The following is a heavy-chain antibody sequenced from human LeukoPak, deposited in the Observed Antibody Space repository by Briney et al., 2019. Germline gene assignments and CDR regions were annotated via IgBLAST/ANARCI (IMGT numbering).Heavy chain of an antibody. V-gene: IGHV4-61*09. CDR1: GGSVSSGTYY. Sequence: MASRTLSLTCTVSGGSVSSGTYYWSWIRQPAGKGLEWIGHIYTSESTNYNPSLKSRVTISVDTSKNQFSLKLTSVTAADTAVYYCARDDWTYCSSTTCPDAYIWGQGTMVTVSS. CDR2: IYTSEST. CDR3: ARDDWTYCSSTTCPDAYI. J-gene: IGHJ3*02. D-gene: IGHD2-2*01.